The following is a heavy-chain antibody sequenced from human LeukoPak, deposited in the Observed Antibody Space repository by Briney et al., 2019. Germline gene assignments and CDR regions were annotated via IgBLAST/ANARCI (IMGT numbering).Heavy chain of an antibody. J-gene: IGHJ4*02. V-gene: IGHV4-4*02. CDR2: ISHSGSP. D-gene: IGHD3-9*01. CDR3: ARDSIAGYSLSW. CDR1: GGFIINGKW. Sequence: SGTLSLTCGVSGGFIINGKWWSWVRQPPGKGLEWIGEISHSGSPNYNPSLKGRLTISVDTAKNQFSLKLSSVTAADTAVYYCARDSIAGYSLSWWGQGTLVTVSS.